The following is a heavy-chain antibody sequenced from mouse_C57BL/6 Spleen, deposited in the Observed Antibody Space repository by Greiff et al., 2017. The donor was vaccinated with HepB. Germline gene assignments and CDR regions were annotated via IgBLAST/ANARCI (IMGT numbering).Heavy chain of an antibody. D-gene: IGHD2-3*01. CDR2: INPNNGGT. CDR3: ASHDGYLYYFDY. Sequence: EVQLQQSGPELVKPGASVKISCKASGYTFTDYYMNWVKQSHGKSLEWIGDINPNNGGTSYNQKFKSKATLTVDKSSSTAYMELRSLTSEDSAVYYCASHDGYLYYFDYWGQGTTLTVSS. J-gene: IGHJ2*01. CDR1: GYTFTDYY. V-gene: IGHV1-26*01.